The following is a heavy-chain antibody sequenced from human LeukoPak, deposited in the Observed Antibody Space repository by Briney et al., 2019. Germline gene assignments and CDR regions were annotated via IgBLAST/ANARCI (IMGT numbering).Heavy chain of an antibody. J-gene: IGHJ6*02. CDR3: AKVHRPYYYYDMDV. V-gene: IGHV3-9*01. Sequence: GGSLRLSCAASGFTFDDYAMHWVRQAPGKGLEWVSAISWNSVNIDYADSVKGRFTISRDNAKDSLYLQMNSLRAEDTALYYCAKVHRPYYYYDMDVWGQGTTVTVSS. CDR1: GFTFDDYA. CDR2: ISWNSVNI.